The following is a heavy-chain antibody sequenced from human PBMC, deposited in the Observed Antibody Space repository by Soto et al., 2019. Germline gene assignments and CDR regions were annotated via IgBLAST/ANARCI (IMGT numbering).Heavy chain of an antibody. J-gene: IGHJ5*02. CDR1: GFSFSTYA. V-gene: IGHV3-30-3*01. CDR2: ISYDGSNK. D-gene: IGHD3-22*01. Sequence: GGSLRLSCAASGFSFSTYAMHWVRQTPGKGLEWVAVISYDGSNKYYADSVQGRFTVSRDNSKTTVYLQMNRLRPEDTAVYFCVRDQDSRGYSVFNLWGQGTQVTVSS. CDR3: VRDQDSRGYSVFNL.